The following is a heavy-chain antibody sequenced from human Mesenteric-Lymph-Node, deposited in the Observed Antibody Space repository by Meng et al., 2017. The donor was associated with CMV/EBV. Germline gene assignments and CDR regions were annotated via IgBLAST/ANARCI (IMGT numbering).Heavy chain of an antibody. V-gene: IGHV5-51*01. CDR2: IYPGDSDT. Sequence: KVSCKGSGYSFTSYWIAWVRQMPGRGLEWMGIIYPGDSDTRYSPSFQGQVTISADKSISTAFLQWSSLKASDTAMYYCAKACSSISCSSGGSYSGAFDIWGQGTVVTVSS. J-gene: IGHJ3*02. CDR3: AKACSSISCSSGGSYSGAFDI. CDR1: GYSFTSYW. D-gene: IGHD2-2*01.